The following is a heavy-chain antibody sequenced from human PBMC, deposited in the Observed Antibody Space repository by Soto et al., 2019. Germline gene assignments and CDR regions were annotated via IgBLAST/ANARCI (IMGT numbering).Heavy chain of an antibody. V-gene: IGHV3-9*01. D-gene: IGHD3-3*01. CDR2: SSWNSDTI. CDR3: AKXMAHYDFWSNNQRGLDV. Sequence: GGSLRLSCAASGCSFDYYAMHWVRQVQGKGLDWVSGSSWNSDTIGYADSVKGRFTISRDNAKNCLYLQMNSLRGEDTALYSCAKXMAHYDFWSNNQRGLDVWGQGTTVTVSS. CDR1: GCSFDYYA. J-gene: IGHJ6*02.